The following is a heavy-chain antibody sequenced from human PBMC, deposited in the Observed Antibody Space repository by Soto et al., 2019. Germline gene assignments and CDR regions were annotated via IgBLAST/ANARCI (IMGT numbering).Heavy chain of an antibody. D-gene: IGHD2-21*02. J-gene: IGHJ4*02. CDR3: AREYGGNSGTFDY. Sequence: QVQLQQWGAGRLKPSETLSLTCAVYGGSFSGYYWSWIRQPPGKGLEWIGEINHSGSTNYNPSLKSRVTISVDTSKNQFSLKLSSVTAADTAVYYCAREYGGNSGTFDYWGQGTLVTVSS. CDR1: GGSFSGYY. V-gene: IGHV4-34*01. CDR2: INHSGST.